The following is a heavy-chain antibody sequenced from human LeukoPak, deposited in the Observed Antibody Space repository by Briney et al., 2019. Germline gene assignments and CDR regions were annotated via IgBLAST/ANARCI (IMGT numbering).Heavy chain of an antibody. CDR1: GFTFDDYA. CDR2: ISWNSGRI. Sequence: GRSLRLSCAASGFTFDDYAMHWVRQAPGKGLEWVSGISWNSGRIGYADSVKGRFTISRDNAKNSLYLQMNSLRAEDMASYYCAKDITGGGSGGYGGMDYWGQGTQVTVSS. V-gene: IGHV3-9*03. CDR3: AKDITGGGSGGYGGMDY. J-gene: IGHJ4*02. D-gene: IGHD6-19*01.